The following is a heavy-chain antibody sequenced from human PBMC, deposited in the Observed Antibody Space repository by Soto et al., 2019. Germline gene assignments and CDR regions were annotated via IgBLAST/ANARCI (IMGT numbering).Heavy chain of an antibody. V-gene: IGHV4-4*02. Sequence: QVQLQESGPGLVKPSGTLSLTCAVSGGSISSSNWWSWVRQPPGKGLEWIGEIYHSGSTNYNPSLKSRVTISVDKSKNQFSLKLSSVTAADTAVYYCARDGYSSSWYGSVRPYYYYRMDVWGQGTTVTVSS. J-gene: IGHJ6*02. CDR1: GGSISSSNW. CDR3: ARDGYSSSWYGSVRPYYYYRMDV. CDR2: IYHSGST. D-gene: IGHD6-13*01.